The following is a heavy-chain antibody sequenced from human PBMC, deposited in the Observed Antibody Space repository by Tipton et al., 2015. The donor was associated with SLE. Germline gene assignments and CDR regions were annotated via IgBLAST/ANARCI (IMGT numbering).Heavy chain of an antibody. Sequence: TLSLTCTVSGAPTNTKCWTWNRQSPGKGLEWIGYANRNECTKIKSSLERRVTISLDTSRSQFSLRLSSVTAEDTAVYYCARGSPLRKWKRNWFDPWRQGTLVTVSS. CDR1: GAPTNTKC. D-gene: IGHD1-26*01. CDR2: ANRNECT. V-gene: IGHV4-59*13. CDR3: ARGSPLRKWKRNWFDP. J-gene: IGHJ5*02.